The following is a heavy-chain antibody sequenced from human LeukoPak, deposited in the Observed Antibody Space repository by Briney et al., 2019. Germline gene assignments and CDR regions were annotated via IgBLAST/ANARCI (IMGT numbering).Heavy chain of an antibody. Sequence: SETLSLTCTVSGGSISSYYWSWIRQPPGKGLEWIGYIYYSGGTNYNPSLKSRVTISVDTSKNQFSLKLSSVTAADTAVYYCAMLVGYSSDYWGQGTLVTVSS. CDR3: AMLVGYSSDY. J-gene: IGHJ4*02. V-gene: IGHV4-59*01. CDR1: GGSISSYY. CDR2: IYYSGGT. D-gene: IGHD6-13*01.